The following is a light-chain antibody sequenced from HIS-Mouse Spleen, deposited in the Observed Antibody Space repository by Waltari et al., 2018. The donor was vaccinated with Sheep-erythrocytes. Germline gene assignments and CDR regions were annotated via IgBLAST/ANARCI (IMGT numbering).Light chain of an antibody. CDR2: DVS. V-gene: IGLV2-11*01. CDR3: CSYAGSYNHV. Sequence: QSALTQPRPVSGSPGQSVTIPCTGTSSDVGGYNYVSWYQQHPGKAPKLMIYDVSTRPSGVPDRFSGSKSGNTASLTISGLQAEDEADYYCCSYAGSYNHVFATGTKVTVL. J-gene: IGLJ1*01. CDR1: SSDVGGYNY.